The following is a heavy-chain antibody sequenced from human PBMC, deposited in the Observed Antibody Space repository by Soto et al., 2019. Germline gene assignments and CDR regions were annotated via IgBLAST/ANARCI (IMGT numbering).Heavy chain of an antibody. V-gene: IGHV4-4*02. CDR1: GVSISNSHW. D-gene: IGHD6-19*01. J-gene: IGHJ3*02. Sequence: QLQRQESGPGLVKTSVTLSLTCVVSGVSISNSHWWTWVRQSPGKELEWIGEVYHTGSTNYNPALKSRVTISVDASKNQFSLRLRYVTAADTAVFYCARRTQAIAVVRLRADAFDIWGQGTRVTVSS. CDR3: ARRTQAIAVVRLRADAFDI. CDR2: VYHTGST.